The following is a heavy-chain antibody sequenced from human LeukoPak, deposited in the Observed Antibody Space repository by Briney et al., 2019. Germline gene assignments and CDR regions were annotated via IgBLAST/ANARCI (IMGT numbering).Heavy chain of an antibody. Sequence: TGGSLRLSCAASGFTFSSYSMNWVRQAPGKGLEWVSSISSSSSYIYYADSVKGRFTISRDNAKNSLYLQMNSLRAEDTAVYYCARIDCSSTSCYLGYWGQGTLVTVSS. D-gene: IGHD2-2*01. CDR1: GFTFSSYS. CDR2: ISSSSSYI. V-gene: IGHV3-21*01. J-gene: IGHJ4*02. CDR3: ARIDCSSTSCYLGY.